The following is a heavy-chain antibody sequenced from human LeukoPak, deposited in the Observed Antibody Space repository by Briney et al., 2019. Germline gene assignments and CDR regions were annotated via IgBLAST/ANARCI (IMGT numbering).Heavy chain of an antibody. V-gene: IGHV3-74*03. Sequence: GGSLRLSCEASGFTFDDYAMHWVRQAPGKGLVWVSRISGDGSTTAYADPVKGRFTISRDNAQNTLYLQMNSLRVDDTAVYYCARDRSPGWFDPWGQGTLVTVSS. J-gene: IGHJ5*02. CDR2: ISGDGSTT. CDR1: GFTFDDYA. CDR3: ARDRSPGWFDP.